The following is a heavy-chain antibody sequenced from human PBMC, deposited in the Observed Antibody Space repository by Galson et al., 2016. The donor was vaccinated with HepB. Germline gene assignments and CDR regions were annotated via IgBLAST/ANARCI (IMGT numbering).Heavy chain of an antibody. J-gene: IGHJ4*02. Sequence: SETLSLTCTVSGGSISTTSYYWGWIRQSPGKGLEWIGSIYYSGTTYCNPSLKSRVTISVDTSNNQFSLKLSSVTAADTAIYYCARDTTGTTGGFDYWGQGTLVTVSS. CDR2: IYYSGTT. CDR3: ARDTTGTTGGFDY. D-gene: IGHD1-1*01. CDR1: GGSISTTSYY. V-gene: IGHV4-39*02.